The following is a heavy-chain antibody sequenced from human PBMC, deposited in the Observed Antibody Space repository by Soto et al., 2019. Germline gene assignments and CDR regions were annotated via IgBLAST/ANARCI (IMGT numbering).Heavy chain of an antibody. D-gene: IGHD3-3*01. V-gene: IGHV3-7*01. CDR2: IKQDGSEK. J-gene: IGHJ6*03. CDR1: GFTFSSYW. CDR3: GREGGGGTIFGVVKYYYYYMDV. Sequence: EVQLVESGGGLVQPGGSLRLSCAASGFTFSSYWMSWVRQAPGKGLEWVANIKQDGSEKYYVDSVKGRFTIPRDNAKNSWFLQMNSLRAGGPGGFYWGREGGGGTIFGVVKYYYYYMDVWGKGTTVTVSS.